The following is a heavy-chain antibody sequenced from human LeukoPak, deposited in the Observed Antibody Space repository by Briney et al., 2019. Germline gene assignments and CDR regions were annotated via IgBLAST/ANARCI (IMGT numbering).Heavy chain of an antibody. CDR1: GFTFSSYW. CDR2: ISFDGTNK. CDR3: TGSGVYLVQSH. D-gene: IGHD3-10*01. J-gene: IGHJ1*01. Sequence: GGSLRLSCAASGFTFSSYWMSWVRQAPGKGLEWVAFISFDGTNKYYADSVKGRFTISRDNSKNTLYLQMNSLRAEDTAVYYCTGSGVYLVQSHWGQGTLVTVSS. V-gene: IGHV3-30*03.